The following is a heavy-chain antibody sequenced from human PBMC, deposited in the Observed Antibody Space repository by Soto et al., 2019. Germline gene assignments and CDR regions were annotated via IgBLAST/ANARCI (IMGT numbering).Heavy chain of an antibody. CDR2: IYGGGAT. D-gene: IGHD1-26*01. J-gene: IGHJ4*02. Sequence: GGSLRLSCAASGFSVSESYMNWVRQAPGKGLEWVSVIYGGGATDYADSAKGRFTISRDNSVNTLHLQMNSLRVEDTAVYYCASLSNSARYIDFWGRGILVTVSS. V-gene: IGHV3-66*01. CDR1: GFSVSESY. CDR3: ASLSNSARYIDF.